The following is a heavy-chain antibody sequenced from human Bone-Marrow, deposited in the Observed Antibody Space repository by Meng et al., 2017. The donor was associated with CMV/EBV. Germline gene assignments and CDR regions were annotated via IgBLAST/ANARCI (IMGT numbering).Heavy chain of an antibody. V-gene: IGHV1-2*02. Sequence: ASVKVSCKVSGYTLTELSRHWVRQAPGQGLEWMGWINPNSGGTNYAQKFQGRVTMTRDTSISTAYMELSRLRSDDTAVYYCARRVASVVAGSLDYWGQGTLVTVSS. D-gene: IGHD2-15*01. CDR3: ARRVASVVAGSLDY. J-gene: IGHJ4*02. CDR1: GYTLTELS. CDR2: INPNSGGT.